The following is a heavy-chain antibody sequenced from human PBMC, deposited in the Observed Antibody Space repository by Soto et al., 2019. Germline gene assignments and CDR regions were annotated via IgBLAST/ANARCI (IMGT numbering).Heavy chain of an antibody. CDR3: AKEMIASRLADCFGC. D-gene: IGHD2-21*01. Sequence: EVQLLESGGGLIQPGGSLRLSCEASGFTFSNYGMTWVRLAPGKGLEWVSTISGSGGRTFYADPVKGRFTISRDNSKNRLYLQMNSLRAEDTAVYYCAKEMIASRLADCFGCWGQGTLVTVSS. CDR2: ISGSGGRT. V-gene: IGHV3-23*01. CDR1: GFTFSNYG. J-gene: IGHJ4*02.